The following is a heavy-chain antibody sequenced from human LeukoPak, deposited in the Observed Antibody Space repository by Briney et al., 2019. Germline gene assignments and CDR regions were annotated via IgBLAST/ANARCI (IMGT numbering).Heavy chain of an antibody. CDR2: IYSGGST. CDR3: ARMGVGAMGF. D-gene: IGHD1-26*01. J-gene: IGHJ4*02. V-gene: IGHV3-53*01. Sequence: PGGSLRLSCAASEFTVSSNYMSWVRQAPGKGLEWVSVIYSGGSTYYADSVKGRFTISRDNSKNILYLQMNSLGAEDTAVYYCARMGVGAMGFWGQGTLVTVSS. CDR1: EFTVSSNY.